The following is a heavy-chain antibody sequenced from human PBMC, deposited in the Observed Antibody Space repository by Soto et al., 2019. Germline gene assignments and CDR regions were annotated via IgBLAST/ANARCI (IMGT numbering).Heavy chain of an antibody. J-gene: IGHJ6*02. V-gene: IGHV1-46*01. CDR3: AVPKYYDFWSGLGGYCYYGMDV. D-gene: IGHD3-3*01. CDR2: INPSGGST. CDR1: GYTFTSYY. Sequence: ASVKVSCKASGYTFTSYYMHWVRQAPGQGLEWMGIINPSGGSTSYAQKFQGRVTMTRDTSTSTVYMELSSLRSEDTAVYYCAVPKYYDFWSGLGGYCYYGMDVWGQGTTVTVSS.